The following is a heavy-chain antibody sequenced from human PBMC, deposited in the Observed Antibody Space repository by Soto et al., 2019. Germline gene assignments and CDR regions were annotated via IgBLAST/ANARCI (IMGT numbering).Heavy chain of an antibody. CDR1: EFTFGNFA. CDR2: ISGSGGDT. J-gene: IGHJ6*02. CDR3: ARTESSGWSTRYGMDV. V-gene: IGHV3-23*01. D-gene: IGHD6-19*01. Sequence: EVQLLESGGGLVQPGRSLRLSCAASEFTFGNFAMTWVRQAPGKGLEWVSGISGSGGDTYYADSVKGRFTISRDNSKNTLYLQMSSLRAEDTATFYCARTESSGWSTRYGMDVWGQGTTVTVSS.